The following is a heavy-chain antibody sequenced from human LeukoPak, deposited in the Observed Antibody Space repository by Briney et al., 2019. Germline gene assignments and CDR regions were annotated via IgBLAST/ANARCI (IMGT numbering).Heavy chain of an antibody. D-gene: IGHD4-17*01. Sequence: GGSLRPSCTASGFTFDDEARSWVRQAPGKGLEWVGLIRSKSYGGTTEYAAPVKGRFTISRDDSKSIAYLQMNSLKIEDTALYYCTRGTWHYGAPYYYGMDVWGQGTTVTVSS. CDR2: IRSKSYGGTT. V-gene: IGHV3-49*04. CDR1: GFTFDDEA. CDR3: TRGTWHYGAPYYYGMDV. J-gene: IGHJ6*02.